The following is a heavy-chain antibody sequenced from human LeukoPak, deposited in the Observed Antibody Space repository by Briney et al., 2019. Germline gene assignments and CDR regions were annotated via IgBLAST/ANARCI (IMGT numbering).Heavy chain of an antibody. Sequence: SETPSLTCAVYGGSFSGYYWSWIRQPPGKGLEWIGEINHSGSTNYNPSLKSRVTISVDTSKNQFSLKLSSVTAADTAVYYCARARGRGYSYGYYFDYWGQGTLVTVSS. J-gene: IGHJ4*02. CDR3: ARARGRGYSYGYYFDY. D-gene: IGHD5-18*01. CDR2: INHSGST. CDR1: GGSFSGYY. V-gene: IGHV4-34*01.